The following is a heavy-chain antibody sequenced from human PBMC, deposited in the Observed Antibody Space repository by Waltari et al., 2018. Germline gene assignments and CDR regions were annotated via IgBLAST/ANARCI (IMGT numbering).Heavy chain of an antibody. V-gene: IGHV4-39*01. CDR1: GDSLTSGIYY. Sequence: QLQLQESGPGLVTPSETLSLTCTVPGDSLTSGIYYWGWIRQPPGKGLEWIATISYRGATYYSPSLKSRVTISIDTSKNQFSLKVTSVTAADTAVYYCARQGYCGGDCYSDTWGQGTLVTVSP. CDR2: ISYRGAT. D-gene: IGHD2-21*01. CDR3: ARQGYCGGDCYSDT. J-gene: IGHJ5*02.